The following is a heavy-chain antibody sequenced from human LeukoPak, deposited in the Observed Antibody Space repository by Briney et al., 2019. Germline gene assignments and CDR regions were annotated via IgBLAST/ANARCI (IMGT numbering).Heavy chain of an antibody. CDR1: GFTFSDYW. CDR2: INTDGSIT. D-gene: IGHD3-10*01. CDR3: ARDRGPRTGFMVREAYDY. J-gene: IGHJ4*02. Sequence: PGGSLRLSCAASGFTFSDYWIHWVRQAPGKGLVWVSRINTDGSITTYADSVKGRFSISRDNAKNTLYLQMSSLRAEDTAVYYCARDRGPRTGFMVREAYDYWGQGTLVTVSS. V-gene: IGHV3-74*01.